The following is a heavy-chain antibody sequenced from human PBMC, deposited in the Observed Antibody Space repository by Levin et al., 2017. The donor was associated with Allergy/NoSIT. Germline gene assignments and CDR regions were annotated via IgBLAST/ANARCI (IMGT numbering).Heavy chain of an antibody. CDR3: ARDRSGYSSSWYDY. D-gene: IGHD6-13*01. CDR2: ISSSSSTI. J-gene: IGHJ4*02. CDR1: GFTFSSYS. V-gene: IGHV3-48*02. Sequence: GGSLRLSCAASGFTFSSYSMNWVRQAPGKGLEWVSYISSSSSTIYYADSVKGRFTISRDNAKNSLYLQMNSLRDEDTAVYYCARDRSGYSSSWYDYWGQGTLVTVSS.